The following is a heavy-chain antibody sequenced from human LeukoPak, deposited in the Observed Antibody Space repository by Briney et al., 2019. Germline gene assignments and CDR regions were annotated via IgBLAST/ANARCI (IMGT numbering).Heavy chain of an antibody. D-gene: IGHD6-25*01. CDR2: IHYNGNT. V-gene: IGHV4-30-4*01. Sequence: PSETLSLTCTVSGGSISNGDYYWTWIRQPPGKGLEWIGYIHYNGNTYYNPSLKSRLTISVDTSKNQFSLNLNSVTAVDTAVYYCARERLPAATHFDYWGQGIQVTVPS. J-gene: IGHJ4*02. CDR3: ARERLPAATHFDY. CDR1: GGSISNGDYY.